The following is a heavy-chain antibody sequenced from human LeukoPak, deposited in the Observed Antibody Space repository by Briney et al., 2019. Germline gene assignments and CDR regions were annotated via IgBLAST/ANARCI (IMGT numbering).Heavy chain of an antibody. Sequence: SETLSLTCTVSGGSISSSSYYWGWIRQPPGKGLEWIGSIYYSGSTYYNPSLKSRVTISVDTSKNQFSLKLSSVTAADMAVYYCARDGYSYGDNFDYWGQGTLVTVSS. CDR3: ARDGYSYGDNFDY. V-gene: IGHV4-39*02. CDR2: IYYSGST. CDR1: GGSISSSSYY. D-gene: IGHD5-18*01. J-gene: IGHJ4*02.